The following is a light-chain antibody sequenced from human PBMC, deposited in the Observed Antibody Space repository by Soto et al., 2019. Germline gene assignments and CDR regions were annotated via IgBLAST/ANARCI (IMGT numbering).Light chain of an antibody. CDR2: AAS. J-gene: IGKJ1*01. CDR3: QQYYSTPPT. Sequence: DIQITQSPSSLSASVGDRVTITCRASQSISSYLNWYQQKPGKAPKLLIYAASTLQSGVPSRFSGSGSGTDFTLTISSLQAEDVAVYYCQQYYSTPPTFGQGTKVDIK. V-gene: IGKV1-39*01. CDR1: QSISSY.